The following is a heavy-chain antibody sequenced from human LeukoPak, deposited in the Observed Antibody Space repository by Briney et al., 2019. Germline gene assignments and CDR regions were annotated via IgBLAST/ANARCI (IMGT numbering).Heavy chain of an antibody. J-gene: IGHJ4*02. Sequence: SETLSLTCTVSRGSISSYYWSWIRQPPGKGLEWIGYIYYSGSTNYNPSLKSRVTISVDTSKNQFSLKLGSVTAADTAVYYCAREFRYDFCSGYYYFDYWGPGTLVTVSS. V-gene: IGHV4-59*01. CDR2: IYYSGST. D-gene: IGHD3-3*01. CDR1: RGSISSYY. CDR3: AREFRYDFCSGYYYFDY.